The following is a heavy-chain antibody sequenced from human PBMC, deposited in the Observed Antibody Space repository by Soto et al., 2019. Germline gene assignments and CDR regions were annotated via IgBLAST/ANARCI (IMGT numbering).Heavy chain of an antibody. CDR3: ARDGYNRDYFDY. J-gene: IGHJ4*02. V-gene: IGHV1-18*04. D-gene: IGHD5-12*01. CDR2: ISAYNGNT. CDR1: GYTFTSYV. Sequence: ASVKVSFKASGYTFTSYVISWVRQAPGQGLEWMGWISAYNGNTNYAQKLQGRVTMTTDTSTSTAYMELRSLRSDDTAVYYCARDGYNRDYFDYWGQGTLVTVPS.